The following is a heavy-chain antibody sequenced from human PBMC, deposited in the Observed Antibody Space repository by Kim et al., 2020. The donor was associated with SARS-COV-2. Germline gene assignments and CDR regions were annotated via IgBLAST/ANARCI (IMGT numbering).Heavy chain of an antibody. Sequence: GGSLRLSCAASGFTFSSYAMHWVRQAPGKGLEWVAVISYDGSNKYYADSVKGRFTISRDNSKNTLYLQMNSLRAVDTAVYYCARSGSGSYTNWFDPWGQGTLVTVSS. CDR3: ARSGSGSYTNWFDP. CDR1: GFTFSSYA. CDR2: ISYDGSNK. D-gene: IGHD3-10*01. J-gene: IGHJ5*02. V-gene: IGHV3-30*04.